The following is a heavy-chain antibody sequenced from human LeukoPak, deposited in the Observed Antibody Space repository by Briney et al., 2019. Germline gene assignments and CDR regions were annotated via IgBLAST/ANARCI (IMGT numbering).Heavy chain of an antibody. J-gene: IGHJ4*02. V-gene: IGHV3-66*01. Sequence: GGSLRLSCAASGFTVSSNYMSWVRQAPGKGLEWVSVIYSGGSTYYADSVKGRFTISRDNSKNTLYLQMNSLRAEDTAVYYCAKDPESHLGYSYGSIYFDYWGQGTLVTVSS. CDR2: IYSGGST. D-gene: IGHD5-18*01. CDR3: AKDPESHLGYSYGSIYFDY. CDR1: GFTVSSNY.